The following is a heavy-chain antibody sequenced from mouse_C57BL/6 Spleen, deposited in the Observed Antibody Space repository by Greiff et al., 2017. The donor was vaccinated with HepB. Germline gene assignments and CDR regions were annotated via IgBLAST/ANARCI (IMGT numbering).Heavy chain of an antibody. J-gene: IGHJ3*01. CDR3: ARFYYGNYVFAY. CDR2: ISDGGSYT. Sequence: EVKVVESGGGLVKPGGSLKLSCAASGFTFSSYAMSWVRQTPEKRLEWVATISDGGSYTYYPDNVKGRFTISRDNAKNNLYLQMSHLKSEDTAMYYCARFYYGNYVFAYWGQGTLVTVSA. V-gene: IGHV5-4*03. CDR1: GFTFSSYA. D-gene: IGHD2-1*01.